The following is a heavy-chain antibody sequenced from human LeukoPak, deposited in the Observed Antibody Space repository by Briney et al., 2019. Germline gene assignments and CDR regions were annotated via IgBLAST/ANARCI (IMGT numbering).Heavy chain of an antibody. CDR3: ARPAAYYDSSGYYYHAFDI. CDR2: INPNSGGT. J-gene: IGHJ3*02. CDR1: GYTFTDYY. D-gene: IGHD3-22*01. V-gene: IGHV1-2*02. Sequence: ASVKVSCKASGYTFTDYYIHWVRQAPGQGLEFMGWINPNSGGTNYAQKFQGRVTMTRDTSISTAYMELSRLRSDDTAVYYCARPAAYYDSSGYYYHAFDIWGQGTMVTVSS.